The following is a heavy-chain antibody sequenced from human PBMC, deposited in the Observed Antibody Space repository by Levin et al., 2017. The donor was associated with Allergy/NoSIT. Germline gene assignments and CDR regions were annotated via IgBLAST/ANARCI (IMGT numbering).Heavy chain of an antibody. CDR2: ISSSSSYI. CDR1: GFTFSGYN. J-gene: IGHJ3*02. V-gene: IGHV3-21*01. CDR3: ARGDCGGGGCYSLSVRAFDI. D-gene: IGHD2-15*01. Sequence: PGGFLRLSCAASGFTFSGYNMHWVRQAPGKGLEWVSSISSSSSYIYYADSVKGRFTISRDNAKHSLYLQMNSLRADDTAMYYCARGDCGGGGCYSLSVRAFDIWGQGTKVAVSS.